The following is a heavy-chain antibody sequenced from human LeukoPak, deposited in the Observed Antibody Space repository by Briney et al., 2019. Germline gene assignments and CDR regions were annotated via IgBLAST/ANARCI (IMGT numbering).Heavy chain of an antibody. J-gene: IGHJ5*02. CDR1: GGTFSSYA. Sequence: SVKVSCKASGGTFSSYAISWVRQAPGQGLEWMGGIIPIFGTANYAQKFQGRVTITADESTSTAYMELSSLRSEDTAVYYCASGSYHSSGSFDPWGQGTLVTVSS. V-gene: IGHV1-69*13. CDR2: IIPIFGTA. CDR3: ASGSYHSSGSFDP. D-gene: IGHD3-22*01.